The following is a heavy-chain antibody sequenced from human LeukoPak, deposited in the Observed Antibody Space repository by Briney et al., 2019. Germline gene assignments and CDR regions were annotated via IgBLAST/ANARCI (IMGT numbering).Heavy chain of an antibody. CDR3: ARDYYGSGSTNWFDP. Sequence: SETLSLTCTVSGYSISSGYYWGWIRQPPGKGLEWIGSIYHSGSTYYNPSLKSRVTISVDTSKNQFSLKLSSVTAADTAVYYCARDYYGSGSTNWFDPWGQGTLATVSS. J-gene: IGHJ5*02. D-gene: IGHD3-10*01. V-gene: IGHV4-38-2*02. CDR2: IYHSGST. CDR1: GYSISSGYY.